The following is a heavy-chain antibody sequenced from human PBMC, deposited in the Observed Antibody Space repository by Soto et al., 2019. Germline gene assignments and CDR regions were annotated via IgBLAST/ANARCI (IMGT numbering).Heavy chain of an antibody. CDR2: IYYSGST. V-gene: IGHV4-31*03. J-gene: IGHJ6*03. CDR1: GGSISSGGYY. CDR3: ARTYYDFWSGYSVSHYYYYYMDV. D-gene: IGHD3-3*01. Sequence: PSETLSLTCTVSGGSISSGGYYWSWIRQHPGKGLEWIGYIYYSGSTYYNPSLKSRVTISVDTSKNQFSLKLSSVTAADTAVYYCARTYYDFWSGYSVSHYYYYYMDVWGKGTTVTVSS.